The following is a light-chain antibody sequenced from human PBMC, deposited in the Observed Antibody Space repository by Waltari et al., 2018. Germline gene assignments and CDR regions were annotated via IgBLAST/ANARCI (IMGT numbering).Light chain of an antibody. CDR1: QSVSTN. CDR2: GAS. V-gene: IGKV3-15*01. CDR3: QQYSNWPPIT. Sequence: ETVITQSPATLSVSPGERVTLSCRASQSVSTNLAWYQQKPGQAPRLLIDGASTRATGTPARFSGSGSGTVFTLTISSLQSEDFAIYYCQQYSNWPPITFGQGTRLEIK. J-gene: IGKJ5*01.